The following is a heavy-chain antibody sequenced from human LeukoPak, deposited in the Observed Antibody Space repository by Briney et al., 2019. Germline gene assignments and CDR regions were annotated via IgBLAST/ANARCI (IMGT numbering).Heavy chain of an antibody. CDR1: GSTFRSYW. D-gene: IGHD6-19*01. J-gene: IGHJ4*02. CDR2: IKQDGNEK. V-gene: IGHV3-7*03. CDR3: ARGTVAGRFWCPGN. Sequence: GGSLRLSCIVSGSTFRSYWMSWVRQAPGKGLEWVANIKQDGNEKYYVDSVKGRFTISRDNSKNTLFLEMNSLRVEDTAVYYCARGTVAGRFWCPGNWGLGTLVTVPS.